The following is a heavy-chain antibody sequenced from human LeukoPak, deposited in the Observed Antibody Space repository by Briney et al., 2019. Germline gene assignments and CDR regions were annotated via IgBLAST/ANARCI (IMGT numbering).Heavy chain of an antibody. D-gene: IGHD5-18*01. CDR3: ARETVDTAAFSSGTFDY. CDR2: INTSGGST. V-gene: IGHV1-46*01. Sequence: EASVKVSCKASGYTFTSYYMHWVRQAPGQGLEWMGIINTSGGSTTYAQKFQGRVTMTRDTSTSTVYMELSSLRSEDTAVYYCARETVDTAAFSSGTFDYWGQGTLVTVSS. CDR1: GYTFTSYY. J-gene: IGHJ4*02.